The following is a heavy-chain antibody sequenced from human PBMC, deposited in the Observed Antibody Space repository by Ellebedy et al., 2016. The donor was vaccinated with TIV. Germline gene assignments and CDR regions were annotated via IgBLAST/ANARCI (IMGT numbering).Heavy chain of an antibody. J-gene: IGHJ4*02. Sequence: GESLKISXAASGFTFSNYAMSWVRQAPGKGLAWVSAIGGNGGSTYYADSVRGRFTISRDNSKSTVYLQMNSLRGEDTAVYYCAKEEWTGSKLRFEYWGQGTPVTVSS. D-gene: IGHD3/OR15-3a*01. CDR3: AKEEWTGSKLRFEY. V-gene: IGHV3-23*01. CDR2: IGGNGGST. CDR1: GFTFSNYA.